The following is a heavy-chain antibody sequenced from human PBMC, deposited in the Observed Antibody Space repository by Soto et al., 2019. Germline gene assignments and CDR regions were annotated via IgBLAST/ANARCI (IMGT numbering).Heavy chain of an antibody. V-gene: IGHV3-30*18. J-gene: IGHJ4*02. D-gene: IGHD2-15*01. CDR3: AKGIVVAATMFDY. CDR2: ISYDGSNK. Sequence: PVGSLRRSCAASGFTFSSYGMHWVRQAPGKGLEWVAVISYDGSNKYYADSVKGRFTISRDNSKNTLYLQMNSLRAEDTAVYYCAKGIVVAATMFDYWGQGTLVTVSS. CDR1: GFTFSSYG.